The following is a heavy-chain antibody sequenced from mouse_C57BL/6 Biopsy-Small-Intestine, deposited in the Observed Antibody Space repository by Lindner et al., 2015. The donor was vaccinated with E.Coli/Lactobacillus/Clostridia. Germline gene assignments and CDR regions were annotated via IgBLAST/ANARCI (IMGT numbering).Heavy chain of an antibody. D-gene: IGHD1-1*01. CDR2: INPNYGTT. CDR3: ARSIYYYGSSLWYFDV. V-gene: IGHV1-39*01. J-gene: IGHJ1*03. Sequence: VQLQESGPELVKPGASVKISCKASGYSFTDYNMNWVKQSNGKSLEWIGVINPNYGTTSYNQRFKGKATLTVDQSSSTAYMQLNSLTSEDSAVYYCARSIYYYGSSLWYFDVWGTGTTVTVSS. CDR1: GYSFTDYN.